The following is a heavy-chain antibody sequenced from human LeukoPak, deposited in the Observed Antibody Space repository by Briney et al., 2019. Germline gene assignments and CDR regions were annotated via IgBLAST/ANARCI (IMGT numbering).Heavy chain of an antibody. Sequence: GASVTVSCKASGYTFTSYYMHWVGQAPGQGLEWMGVINPSGGSTSYAQKFQGRVTMTRDTSTSTVYMELSSLRSEDTAVYYCARSTFSDYDSSGYYPIFDYWGQGTLVTVSS. CDR1: GYTFTSYY. D-gene: IGHD3-22*01. J-gene: IGHJ4*02. CDR3: ARSTFSDYDSSGYYPIFDY. V-gene: IGHV1-46*01. CDR2: INPSGGST.